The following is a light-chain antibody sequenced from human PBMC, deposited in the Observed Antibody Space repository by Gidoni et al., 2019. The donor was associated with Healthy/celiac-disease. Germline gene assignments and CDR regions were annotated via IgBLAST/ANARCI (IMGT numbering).Light chain of an antibody. CDR2: DAS. J-gene: IGKJ2*01. V-gene: IGKV3-11*01. CDR3: QQRSNWPSYT. Sequence: ESVLTQSPATLSLSPGERATLSCRASQSVSSYLAWYQQKPCQAPRLLIYDASNRATGIPARFRGSGSGTDFTLTISSLEPEDFAVYYCQQRSNWPSYTFGQGTKLEIK. CDR1: QSVSSY.